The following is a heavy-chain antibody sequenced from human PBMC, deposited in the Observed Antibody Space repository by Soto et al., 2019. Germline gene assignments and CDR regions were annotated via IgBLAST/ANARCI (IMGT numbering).Heavy chain of an antibody. V-gene: IGHV1-18*01. CDR3: AIDREDIVVVPAATEFDY. CDR1: GYTFTSYG. CDR2: ISAYNGNT. D-gene: IGHD2-2*01. Sequence: ASVKVSCKASGYTFTSYGISWVRQAPAQGLEWMGWISAYNGNTNYAQKLQGRVTMTTDTSTSTAYMELRSLRSDDTAVYYCAIDREDIVVVPAATEFDYWGQGTLVTVSS. J-gene: IGHJ4*02.